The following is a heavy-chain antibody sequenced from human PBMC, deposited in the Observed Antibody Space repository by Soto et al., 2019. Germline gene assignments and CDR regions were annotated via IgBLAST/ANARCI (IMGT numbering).Heavy chain of an antibody. D-gene: IGHD6-13*01. CDR3: ARGAAPWGSSWQTDDAFDI. CDR2: IYYSGST. CDR1: GGSISSYY. Sequence: SETLSLTCTVSGGSISSYYWSWIRQPPGKGLEWIGYIYYSGSTNYNPSLKSRVTISVDTSKNQFSLKLSTVTAADTAVYYCARGAAPWGSSWQTDDAFDIWGQGTMVTVSS. V-gene: IGHV4-59*01. J-gene: IGHJ3*02.